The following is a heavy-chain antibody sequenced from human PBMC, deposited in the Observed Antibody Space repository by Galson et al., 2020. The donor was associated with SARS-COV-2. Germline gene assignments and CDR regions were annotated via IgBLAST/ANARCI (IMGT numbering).Heavy chain of an antibody. V-gene: IGHV4-38-2*01. CDR1: GYSVSTTNY. Sequence: SETLSLTCAVSGYSVSTTNYWGWVRLAPGKGLEWIGSIYPNGRTYYNPSLESRVTISVDTSRNQFSLTLASVTAADTAFYYCARQGVNMIVLVTVPGWFFDLWGCGTLVTVSS. J-gene: IGHJ2*01. D-gene: IGHD2-21*02. CDR2: IYPNGRT. CDR3: ARQGVNMIVLVTVPGWFFDL.